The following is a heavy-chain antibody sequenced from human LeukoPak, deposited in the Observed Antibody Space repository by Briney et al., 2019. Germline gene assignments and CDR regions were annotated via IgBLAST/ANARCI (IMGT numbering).Heavy chain of an antibody. CDR1: GFTFSSYA. V-gene: IGHV3-23*01. J-gene: IGHJ6*02. Sequence: GGSLRLSCAASGFTFSSYAMSWVRQAPGKGLEWVSGISGSGASTYYADSVKGRFTISRDNSKNTLYLQMNSLRVEDTAVYYCAKGATVSSYYYYGLDVWGQGTTVTVSS. CDR2: ISGSGAST. D-gene: IGHD4-4*01. CDR3: AKGATVSSYYYYGLDV.